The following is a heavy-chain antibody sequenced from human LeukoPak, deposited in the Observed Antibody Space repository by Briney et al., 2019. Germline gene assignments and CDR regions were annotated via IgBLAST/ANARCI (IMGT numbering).Heavy chain of an antibody. CDR3: ARVGSYSLSAFDI. D-gene: IGHD1-26*01. CDR2: IIPILGIA. CDR1: GGTFSSYA. J-gene: IGHJ3*02. V-gene: IGHV1-69*04. Sequence: SVKVSCKASGGTFSSYAISWVRQAPGQGLEWMGRIIPILGIANYAQKFQGRVTITADKSTSTAYMELSSLRSEDTAVYYCARVGSYSLSAFDIWGQGTMVTVSS.